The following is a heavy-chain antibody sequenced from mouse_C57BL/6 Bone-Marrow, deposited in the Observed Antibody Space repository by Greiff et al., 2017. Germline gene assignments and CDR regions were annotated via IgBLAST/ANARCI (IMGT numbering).Heavy chain of an antibody. CDR2: IHPNSGST. Sequence: VQLQQPGAELVKPGASVKLSCKASGYTFTSYWLHWVKQRPGQCLEWIGMIHPNSGSTNYNEKFQSKATLTVDKSSSTAYMQLSSLTSEDSAVYYCAAGYYFDYWGQGTTLTVSS. CDR3: AAGYYFDY. CDR1: GYTFTSYW. V-gene: IGHV1-64*01. J-gene: IGHJ2*01. D-gene: IGHD3-1*01.